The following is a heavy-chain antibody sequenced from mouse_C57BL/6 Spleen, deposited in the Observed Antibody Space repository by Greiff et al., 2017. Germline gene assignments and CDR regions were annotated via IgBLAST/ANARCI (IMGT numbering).Heavy chain of an antibody. CDR2: ISSGSSTI. V-gene: IGHV5-17*01. Sequence: EVKLMESGGGLVKPGGSLKLSCAASGFTFSDYGMHWVRQAPEKGLAWVAYISSGSSTIYYEDTVKGRFTISRDNAKNTLFRQITSLRSEDTAMYYYARQGDYLDYWGQGTTLTVSS. CDR1: GFTFSDYG. J-gene: IGHJ2*01. CDR3: ARQGDYLDY.